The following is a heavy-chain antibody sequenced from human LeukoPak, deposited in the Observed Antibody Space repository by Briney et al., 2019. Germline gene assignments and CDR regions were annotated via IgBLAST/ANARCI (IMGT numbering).Heavy chain of an antibody. Sequence: PGGSLRLSCAASGFTFSDYYMSWIRQAPGKGLEWVSYISSSGSTIYYADSVKGRFTISRDNAKNTLYLQMNSLRAEDTAVYYCAKSPRSVQLWPRHWDYWGQGTLVTVSS. CDR2: ISSSGSTI. J-gene: IGHJ4*02. CDR1: GFTFSDYY. V-gene: IGHV3-11*01. CDR3: AKSPRSVQLWPRHWDY. D-gene: IGHD5-18*01.